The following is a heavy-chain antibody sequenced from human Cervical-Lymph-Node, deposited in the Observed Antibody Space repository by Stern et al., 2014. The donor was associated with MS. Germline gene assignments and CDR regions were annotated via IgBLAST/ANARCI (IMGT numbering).Heavy chain of an antibody. CDR1: GDSVSSHSAA. V-gene: IGHV6-1*01. CDR3: AREYGDSEYFDY. D-gene: IGHD4-17*01. CDR2: TYYRAKWYT. Sequence: QVQLQQSGPGLVKPSQTLSLTCAISGDSVSSHSAAWNWIRQSQSRGLEWLGRTYYRAKWYTDYAEFVKSRITINPDTSKNQFSLQLNSVTPEDTAVYYCAREYGDSEYFDYWGQGTLVTVSS. J-gene: IGHJ4*02.